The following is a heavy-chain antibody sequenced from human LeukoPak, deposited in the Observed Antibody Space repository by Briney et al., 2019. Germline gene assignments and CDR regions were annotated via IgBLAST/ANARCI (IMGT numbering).Heavy chain of an antibody. CDR3: AKLGYYDFWSTYYTNYYYYMDV. J-gene: IGHJ6*03. Sequence: GGSLRLSCAASGFTFSSYVMHWVRQAPGKGLEGVAIISYDGSNEYYADSVKGRFTISRDNSKNTLFVQMNSLRAEDTAVYYCAKLGYYDFWSTYYTNYYYYMDVWGKGTTVTVSS. V-gene: IGHV3-30*04. D-gene: IGHD3-3*01. CDR2: ISYDGSNE. CDR1: GFTFSSYV.